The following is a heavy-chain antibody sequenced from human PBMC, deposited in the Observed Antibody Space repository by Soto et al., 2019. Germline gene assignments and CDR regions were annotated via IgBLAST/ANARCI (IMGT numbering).Heavy chain of an antibody. V-gene: IGHV4-39*01. J-gene: IGHJ5*02. CDR3: ARGAYSDNWFDP. Sequence: TSETLSLTCTVSGGSISSSSYYWGWIRQPPGKGLEWIGSIYYSGSTYYNPSLKSRVTISVDTSKNQFSLKLSSVTAADTAVYYCARGAYSDNWFDPWGQGTLVTVSS. CDR1: GGSISSSSYY. D-gene: IGHD2-21*01. CDR2: IYYSGST.